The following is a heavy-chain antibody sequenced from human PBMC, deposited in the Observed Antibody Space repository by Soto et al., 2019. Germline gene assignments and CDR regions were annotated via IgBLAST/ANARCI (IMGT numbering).Heavy chain of an antibody. CDR2: IYSGGST. CDR1: GFTFDDYG. J-gene: IGHJ6*02. D-gene: IGHD4-17*01. V-gene: IGHV3-66*01. CDR3: ASPPPLYGDYLYYYYGMDV. Sequence: GGSLRLSCAGSGFTFDDYGMSWVRQAPGKGLEWVSVIYSGGSTYYADSVKGRFTISRDNSKNTLYLQMNSLRAEDTAVYYCASPPPLYGDYLYYYYGMDVWGQGTTVTVSS.